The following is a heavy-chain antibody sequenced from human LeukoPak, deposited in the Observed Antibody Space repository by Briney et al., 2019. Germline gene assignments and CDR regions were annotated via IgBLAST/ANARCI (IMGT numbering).Heavy chain of an antibody. CDR2: MYTSGST. CDR3: TRSRERYCTSGRCYIDLQAR. D-gene: IGHD2-2*02. J-gene: IGHJ4*02. CDR1: GGFISRGYYY. Sequence: SQTLSLTCTVSGGFISRGYYYWRCLRQPAGKGLEWIGRMYTSGSTKYNPSLNSRVTISVDMSEKQFSLNVSSVTAADTAVYYCTRSRERYCTSGRCYIDLQARWGQGTLVTVSS. V-gene: IGHV4-61*02.